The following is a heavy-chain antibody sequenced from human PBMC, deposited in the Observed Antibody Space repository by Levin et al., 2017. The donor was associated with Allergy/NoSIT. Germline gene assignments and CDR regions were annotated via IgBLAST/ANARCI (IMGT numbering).Heavy chain of an antibody. CDR2: ISRGGDKT. CDR3: ASHSGDLSQAYAT. Sequence: GGSLRLSCAASGFTFNFFAMSWVRQAPGKGLEWVSTISRGGDKTYHADSVKGRFTISRDNSKNTLDLQMHSLRGEDTAVYFCASHSGDLSQAYATWGQGTLVTVSS. V-gene: IGHV3-23*01. CDR1: GFTFNFFA. D-gene: IGHD2-2*01. J-gene: IGHJ5*02.